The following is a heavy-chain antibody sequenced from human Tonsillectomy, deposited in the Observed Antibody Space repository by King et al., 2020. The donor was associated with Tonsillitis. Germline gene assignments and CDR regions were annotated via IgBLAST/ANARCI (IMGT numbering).Heavy chain of an antibody. J-gene: IGHJ4*02. D-gene: IGHD3-3*01. Sequence: VQLVESGGGVVQPGRSLRLSCAASGFTFSNYGMHWVRQAPGKGLEWLAVISYDVTNKYYADSVKGRFTISRDNSKNTLSLQMNSLRAEDTAVYYCAKMGDFWSGYSDYWGQGTQVTVSS. CDR2: ISYDVTNK. V-gene: IGHV3-30*18. CDR1: GFTFSNYG. CDR3: AKMGDFWSGYSDY.